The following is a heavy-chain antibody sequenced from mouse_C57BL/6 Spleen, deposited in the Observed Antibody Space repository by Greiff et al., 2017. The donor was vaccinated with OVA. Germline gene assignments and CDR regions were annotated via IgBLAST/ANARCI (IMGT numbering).Heavy chain of an antibody. Sequence: QVQLQQPGAELVKPGASVTLSCKASGYTFTSYWLHWVKQRPGRGLAWIGRIDPNSGGTKYNEKFKSKATLPVDKPSRTAYMQISSLTSEDSAVYYGARSRGYDWFAYWGQGTLVTVSA. CDR3: ARSRGYDWFAY. J-gene: IGHJ3*01. CDR2: IDPNSGGT. D-gene: IGHD2-2*01. V-gene: IGHV1-72*01. CDR1: GYTFTSYW.